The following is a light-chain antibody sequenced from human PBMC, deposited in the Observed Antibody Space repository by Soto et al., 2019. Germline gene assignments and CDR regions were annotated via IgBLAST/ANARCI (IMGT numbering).Light chain of an antibody. V-gene: IGKV3-15*01. CDR2: GAS. CDR1: QSVSSN. Sequence: EIVLSQSPATLSLTPGERATLSCRASQSVSSNLAWYQQKPGQAPRLLIYGASTRATGIPARFSGSGSGTEFTLTISSLQSEDFAVYYCQQYTAGPPITFCQGTRLEI. J-gene: IGKJ5*01. CDR3: QQYTAGPPIT.